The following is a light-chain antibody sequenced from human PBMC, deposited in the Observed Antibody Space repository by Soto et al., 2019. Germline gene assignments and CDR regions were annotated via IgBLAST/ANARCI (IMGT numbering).Light chain of an antibody. J-gene: IGKJ4*01. V-gene: IGKV3-15*01. CDR2: GAS. Sequence: EIVMTQSPATLSVSAGERATLSCRASQSVSRDLAWYQQKPGQAPRLLIYGASTRATGIPARFSGSGSGTEFTLTISSLQSEDFAVYYCQPYDNWPLTFGGGTKVEIK. CDR3: QPYDNWPLT. CDR1: QSVSRD.